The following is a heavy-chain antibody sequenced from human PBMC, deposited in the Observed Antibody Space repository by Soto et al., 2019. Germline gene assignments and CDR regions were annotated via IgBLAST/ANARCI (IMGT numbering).Heavy chain of an antibody. V-gene: IGHV4-39*01. J-gene: IGHJ6*02. CDR1: GGSISSSSYY. D-gene: IGHD4-17*01. Sequence: LSLTCTGSGGSISSSSYYWGWIRQPPGKGLEWIGSIFYSGSTYYNPSLKSRVTISVDTSKNQFSLKLSSVTAADTAVYYCARAHYGDYGYGMDFCAQGTTVTVSS. CDR2: IFYSGST. CDR3: ARAHYGDYGYGMDF.